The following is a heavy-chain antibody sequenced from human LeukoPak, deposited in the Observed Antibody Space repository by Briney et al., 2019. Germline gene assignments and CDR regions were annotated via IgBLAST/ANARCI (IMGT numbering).Heavy chain of an antibody. Sequence: GGSLRLSCAASGFTFSSYGMHWVRQAPGKGLEWVAVISYDGSNKYYADSVKGRFTISRDNSKNTLYLQMNSLRAEDTAVYYCAKDHSGYDFVDYWGQGTLVTVSS. J-gene: IGHJ4*02. CDR2: ISYDGSNK. CDR1: GFTFSSYG. CDR3: AKDHSGYDFVDY. V-gene: IGHV3-30*18. D-gene: IGHD5-12*01.